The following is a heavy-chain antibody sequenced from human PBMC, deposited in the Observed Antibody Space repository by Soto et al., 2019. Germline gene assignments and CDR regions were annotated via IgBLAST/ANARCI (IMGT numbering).Heavy chain of an antibody. D-gene: IGHD2-15*01. CDR2: ISSSGSTI. J-gene: IGHJ6*03. Sequence: GGSLRLSCAASGFTFSDYYMSWIRQAPGKGLEWVSYISSSGSTIYYADSVKGRFTISRDNAKNSLYLQMNSLRAEDTAVYYCAREYCSGGSCYSFGHYYYYMDVWGKGTTVTVSS. V-gene: IGHV3-11*01. CDR1: GFTFSDYY. CDR3: AREYCSGGSCYSFGHYYYYMDV.